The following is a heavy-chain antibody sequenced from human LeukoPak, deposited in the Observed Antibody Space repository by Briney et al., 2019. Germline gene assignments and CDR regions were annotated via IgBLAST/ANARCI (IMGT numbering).Heavy chain of an antibody. V-gene: IGHV4-4*09. CDR3: ARLYYPGGEALHFDY. Sequence: SETLSLTCSVSVGSPTKFDWSWVGQPPGTELEDFRYIDSDGTTNDNPSLQRRVTVSLDPSRTHFSLRLSFVAAAPTAVCFCARLYYPGGEALHFDYWGQGTLVAVSS. D-gene: IGHD3-22*01. CDR1: VGSPTKFD. J-gene: IGHJ4*02. CDR2: IDSDGTT.